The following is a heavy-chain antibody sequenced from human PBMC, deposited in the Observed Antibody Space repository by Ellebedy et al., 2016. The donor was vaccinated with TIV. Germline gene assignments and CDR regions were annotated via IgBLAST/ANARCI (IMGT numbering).Heavy chain of an antibody. CDR2: ISGSGGST. V-gene: IGHV3-23*01. CDR3: AKGVGGSCAPDCRY. CDR1: GFTFSSYA. J-gene: IGHJ4*02. Sequence: GGSLRLXXAASGFTFSSYAMSWVRQAPGKGLEWVSAISGSGGSTYYADSVKGRFTISRDNSKNTLYLQMNSLRAEDTAVYYCAKGVGGSCAPDCRYWGQGTLVTVSS. D-gene: IGHD2-15*01.